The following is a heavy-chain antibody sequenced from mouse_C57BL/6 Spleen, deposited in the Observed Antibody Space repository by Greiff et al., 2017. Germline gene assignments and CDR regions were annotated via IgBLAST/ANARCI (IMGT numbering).Heavy chain of an antibody. V-gene: IGHV1-72*01. CDR2: IDPNSGGT. J-gene: IGHJ2*01. CDR1: GFTFTSYW. CDR3: ERGSRFDY. Sequence: VQLLQPGAELVKPGASVKLSCTASGFTFTSYWMHWVQQRPGRGLEWIGRIDPNSGGTKYNEKFKSKATLTVDKPSSTAYMQLRSLRSGESAVYYCERGSRFDYWGQGTTVTVSA. D-gene: IGHD1-1*02.